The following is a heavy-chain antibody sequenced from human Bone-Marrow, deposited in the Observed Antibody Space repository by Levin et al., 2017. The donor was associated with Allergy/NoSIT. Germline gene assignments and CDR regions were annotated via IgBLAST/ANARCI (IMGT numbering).Heavy chain of an antibody. CDR2: ISGSGGGT. D-gene: IGHD3-22*01. CDR3: AKGGYYSDNSAYYKLAKTFEC. Sequence: GGSLRLSCAASGFAFSSYAMNWVRQAPGKGLEWVSGISGSGGGTYYADSVQGRFTISRDNSKNTLYLKMNSLRAEDTAVYLCAKGGYYSDNSAYYKLAKTFECWGQGTLLTVS. J-gene: IGHJ4*02. V-gene: IGHV3-23*01. CDR1: GFAFSSYA.